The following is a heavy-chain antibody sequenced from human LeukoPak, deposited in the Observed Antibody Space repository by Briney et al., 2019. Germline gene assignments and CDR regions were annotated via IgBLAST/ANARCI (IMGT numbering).Heavy chain of an antibody. D-gene: IGHD6-13*01. Sequence: SETLFLTCTVSGGSISSYYWSWIRQPAGKGLEWIGCIYTSASTNYNPSLKSRVTMSVDTSKNQFSLKLSSVTAADTAVYYCARAGISSWYGPWAYYYYYMDVWGKGTTVTVSS. V-gene: IGHV4-4*07. CDR2: IYTSAST. CDR3: ARAGISSWYGPWAYYYYYMDV. CDR1: GGSISSYY. J-gene: IGHJ6*03.